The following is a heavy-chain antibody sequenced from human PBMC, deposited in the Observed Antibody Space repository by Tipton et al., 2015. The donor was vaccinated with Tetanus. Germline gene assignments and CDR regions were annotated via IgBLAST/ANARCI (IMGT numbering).Heavy chain of an antibody. CDR3: ARVTLVCRGGSCYPGYFDY. CDR1: GGSVSSGSYY. V-gene: IGHV4-61*01. D-gene: IGHD2-15*01. CDR2: IYYSGST. J-gene: IGHJ4*02. Sequence: TLSLTCTVSGGSVSSGSYYWSWIRQPPGKGLEWIGYIYYSGSTNYNPSLKSRVTISVDKSKNQFSLKLSSVTAADTAVYYCARVTLVCRGGSCYPGYFDYGGQGALVAVSS.